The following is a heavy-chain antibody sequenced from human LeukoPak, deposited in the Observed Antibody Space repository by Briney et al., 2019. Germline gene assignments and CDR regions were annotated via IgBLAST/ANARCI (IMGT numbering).Heavy chain of an antibody. CDR2: ISGGGGST. V-gene: IGHV3-23*01. Sequence: GGSLRLSCAASGFTFSSYAMSWVRQAPGEGLEWVSAISGGGGSTYYADSVKGRFTISRDNSKNTLYLQMNSLRAEDTAVYYCAKSGLSYYYDTSGSHFDYWGQGTLVTVSS. J-gene: IGHJ4*02. CDR3: AKSGLSYYYDTSGSHFDY. CDR1: GFTFSSYA. D-gene: IGHD3-22*01.